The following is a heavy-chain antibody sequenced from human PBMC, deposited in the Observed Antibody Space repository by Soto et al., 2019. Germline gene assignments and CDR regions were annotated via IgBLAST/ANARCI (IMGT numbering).Heavy chain of an antibody. V-gene: IGHV4-34*01. D-gene: IGHD2-2*01. CDR2: INHSGST. CDR1: GGSFSGYY. J-gene: IGHJ5*02. Sequence: QVQLQQWGAGLLKPSETLSLTCAVYGGSFSGYYWSWIRQPPGKGLEWIGEINHSGSTNYNQSLKSRVTISVDTSKNQFSLKLSSVTAADTAVYYCARGRSVVVPAAIISPGFDPWGQGTLVTVSS. CDR3: ARGRSVVVPAAIISPGFDP.